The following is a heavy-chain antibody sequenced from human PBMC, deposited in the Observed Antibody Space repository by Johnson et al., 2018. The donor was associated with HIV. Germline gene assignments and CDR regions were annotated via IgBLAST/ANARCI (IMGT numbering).Heavy chain of an antibody. J-gene: IGHJ3*02. CDR2: IKQDGSEQ. CDR1: GFIFSSYW. CDR3: AERSPILRAFDI. Sequence: MLLVESGGGLVQPGGSLRLSCAASGFIFSSYWMSWVRQAPGKGLEWVASIKQDGSEQYYVDSVKGRFTISRENAKNSLYLQMNSLRAEDTAVYYCAERSPILRAFDIWGQGTMVTVSS. V-gene: IGHV3-7*05.